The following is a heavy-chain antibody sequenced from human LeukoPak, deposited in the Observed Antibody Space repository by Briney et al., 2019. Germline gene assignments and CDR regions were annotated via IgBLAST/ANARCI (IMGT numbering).Heavy chain of an antibody. Sequence: GGSLRLSWAASGXTFSSYAMSWVRQDPGKGLESVAAISTSGGSTYYPDSVKGRFTIFRDNSKNTLYLQMNSLRAEDTAVYYCAIERGEMATWLFLHDYWGQGTLVTVSS. CDR1: GXTFSSYA. CDR3: AIERGEMATWLFLHDY. J-gene: IGHJ4*02. D-gene: IGHD5-24*01. CDR2: ISTSGGST. V-gene: IGHV3-23*01.